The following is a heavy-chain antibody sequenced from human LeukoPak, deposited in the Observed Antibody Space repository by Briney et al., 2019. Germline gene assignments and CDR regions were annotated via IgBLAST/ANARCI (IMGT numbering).Heavy chain of an antibody. V-gene: IGHV3-33*01. CDR1: GFTFSSYG. J-gene: IGHJ4*02. CDR3: ARQHCSGGDCYFFD. CDR2: IWYDGNNK. D-gene: IGHD2-15*01. Sequence: PGGSLRLSCAASGFTFSSYGMYWVRQAPGKGLEWVALIWYDGNNKYYADSVKGGFTISRDNSKNTLYLQLNSLRAEDTAVYYCARQHCSGGDCYFFDWGQGTLVTVSS.